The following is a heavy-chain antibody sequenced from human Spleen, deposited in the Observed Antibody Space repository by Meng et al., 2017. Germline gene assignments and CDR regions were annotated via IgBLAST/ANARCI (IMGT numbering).Heavy chain of an antibody. V-gene: IGHV3-30*01. CDR2: ISADGSDK. J-gene: IGHJ4*02. D-gene: IGHD3-16*01. CDR1: GFTFRSNS. Sequence: GESLKISCVASGFTFRSNSMHWVRQPPGKELEWVAVISADGSDKYFADSVKGRFSISRDNSKNTLYLRMNSLTTEDTAVYYCARDGGHSLCFAYWGQGTRVTGAS. CDR3: ARDGGHSLCFAY.